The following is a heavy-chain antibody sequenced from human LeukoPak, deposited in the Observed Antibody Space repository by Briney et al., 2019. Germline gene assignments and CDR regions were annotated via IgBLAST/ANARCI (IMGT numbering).Heavy chain of an antibody. Sequence: VASVTVSCKASGYTFTSYGISWVRQAPGQGLEWMGWISAYNGNTNYAQKLQGRVTMTTDTSTSTAYMELRSLRSDDTAVYYCARDPKIYGDLDYWGQGTLVTVSS. D-gene: IGHD4-17*01. J-gene: IGHJ4*02. CDR2: ISAYNGNT. CDR3: ARDPKIYGDLDY. V-gene: IGHV1-18*01. CDR1: GYTFTSYG.